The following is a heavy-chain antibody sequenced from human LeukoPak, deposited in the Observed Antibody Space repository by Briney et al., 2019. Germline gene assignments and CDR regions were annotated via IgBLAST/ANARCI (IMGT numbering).Heavy chain of an antibody. CDR3: ARGRDGYNYPVDY. CDR2: IYYSGGT. V-gene: IGHV4-59*01. D-gene: IGHD5-24*01. J-gene: IGHJ4*02. Sequence: PSETLSLTCTVSGGSISSYYWSWIRQPPGKGLEWIGYIYYSGGTNYNPSLKSRVTISVDTSKNQFSLKLSSVTAADTAVYYCARGRDGYNYPVDYWGQGTLVTVSS. CDR1: GGSISSYY.